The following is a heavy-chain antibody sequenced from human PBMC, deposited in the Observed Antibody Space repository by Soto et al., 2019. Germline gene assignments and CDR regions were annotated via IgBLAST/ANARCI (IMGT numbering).Heavy chain of an antibody. J-gene: IGHJ6*02. CDR1: GFTFSDHY. D-gene: IGHD6-13*01. CDR3: ARGRGSWYSPYYYYYYGMDV. V-gene: IGHV3-72*01. CDR2: TRNKANSYTT. Sequence: PGGSLRLSCAASGFTFSDHYMDWVRQAPGKGLEWVGRTRNKANSYTTEYAASVKGRFTTSRDDSKNSLYLQMNSLKTEDTAVYYCARGRGSWYSPYYYYYYGMDVWGQGTTVTVSS.